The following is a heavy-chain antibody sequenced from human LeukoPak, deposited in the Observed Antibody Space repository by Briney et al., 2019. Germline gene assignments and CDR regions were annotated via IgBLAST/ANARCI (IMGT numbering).Heavy chain of an antibody. V-gene: IGHV1-2*02. CDR2: ISPNSGGT. J-gene: IGHJ3*02. Sequence: GASVKVSCKASGDIFSSYYMHWVRQAPGQGLEWMGWISPNSGGTKYAQKFQGRVTMTGDTSISTANMELSRLTSDDTAVYYCARTYYYDSSGYPQRGAFDIWGQGTMVTVSS. D-gene: IGHD3-22*01. CDR1: GDIFSSYY. CDR3: ARTYYYDSSGYPQRGAFDI.